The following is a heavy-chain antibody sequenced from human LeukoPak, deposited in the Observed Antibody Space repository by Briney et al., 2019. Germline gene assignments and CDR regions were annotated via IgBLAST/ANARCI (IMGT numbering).Heavy chain of an antibody. V-gene: IGHV1-2*02. J-gene: IGHJ4*02. D-gene: IGHD3-22*01. Sequence: ASVKVSCKASGIPFSGYYMHWVRQAPGQGLLWMGWVNSNDGGTNYAQKLQGRVTMTTDTSTSTAYMELRSLRSDDTAVYYCATLNYYDSSGSEDYWGQGTLVTVSS. CDR3: ATLNYYDSSGSEDY. CDR1: GIPFSGYY. CDR2: VNSNDGGT.